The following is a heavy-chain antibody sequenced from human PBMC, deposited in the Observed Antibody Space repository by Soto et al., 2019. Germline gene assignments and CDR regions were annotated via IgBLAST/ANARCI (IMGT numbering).Heavy chain of an antibody. CDR3: APWFGAFDY. D-gene: IGHD3-10*01. V-gene: IGHV3-30*03. Sequence: QVQLVESGGGVVQPGRSLRLSCAASGFTFSSYGRHWVRQAPGKGLEWVAVISYDGSNKYYADSVKGRFTISRDNSKNTLYLQRNRLRAEDTAVYYCAPWFGAFDYWGQGTLVTVSS. CDR2: ISYDGSNK. J-gene: IGHJ4*02. CDR1: GFTFSSYG.